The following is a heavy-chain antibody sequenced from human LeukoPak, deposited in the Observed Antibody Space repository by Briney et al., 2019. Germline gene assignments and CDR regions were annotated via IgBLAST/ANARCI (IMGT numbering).Heavy chain of an antibody. J-gene: IGHJ3*01. V-gene: IGHV3-23*01. Sequence: PGGSLRLSCAASGFTFTHYSMTWVRQAPGKGLEWVSSINDNGGGTYYADSVKGRFTISRGNSRDTLYLQMNSLRVEDTALYYCAKDRAGWPDALEVWGHGTMVTVSS. D-gene: IGHD2-15*01. CDR1: GFTFTHYS. CDR2: INDNGGGT. CDR3: AKDRAGWPDALEV.